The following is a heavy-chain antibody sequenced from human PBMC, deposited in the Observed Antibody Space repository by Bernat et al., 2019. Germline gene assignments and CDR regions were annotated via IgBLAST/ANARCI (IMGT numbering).Heavy chain of an antibody. V-gene: IGHV3-15*01. D-gene: IGHD3-16*02. J-gene: IGHJ4*02. CDR2: IKSKTDGGTT. CDR1: GFTFSNAW. CDR3: TTDLSYYDYIWGSYRYQT. Sequence: EVQLVESGGGLVKPGGSLRLSCAASGFTFSNAWMSWVRQAPGKGLEWVGRIKSKTDGGTTDYAATVKGRFTISSDDSKHTLYLQMNSLKTEDTAVYYCTTDLSYYDYIWGSYRYQTWGQGTLVTVSS.